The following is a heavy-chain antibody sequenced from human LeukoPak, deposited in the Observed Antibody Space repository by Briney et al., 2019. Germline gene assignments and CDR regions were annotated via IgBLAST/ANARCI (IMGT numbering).Heavy chain of an antibody. D-gene: IGHD1-14*01. V-gene: IGHV3-30*03. CDR3: ATRPPVPRSPGTLDY. Sequence: PGGSLRLSCAASGXIFSNYDMHWVRQAPGKGLECVTFLSFDGNKKYYAVSVKGRFTISRDNSKSTVYLQMDSLRVEDAAVYYCATRPPVPRSPGTLDYWGRGTLVTVSS. CDR2: LSFDGNKK. CDR1: GXIFSNYD. J-gene: IGHJ4*02.